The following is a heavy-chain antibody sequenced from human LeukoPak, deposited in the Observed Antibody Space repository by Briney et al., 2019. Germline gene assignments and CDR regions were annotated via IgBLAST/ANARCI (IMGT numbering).Heavy chain of an antibody. Sequence: TLSLTCTVSSGSISSDDYYWSWIRQPPGNGLEWIGYVYYSGSTYYNPSLESRLTISVDTCKNQFSLKLSSVTAADTAGYYCARDYYGSGGQNWFDPWGQGTLVTVSS. CDR1: SGSISSDDYY. CDR3: ARDYYGSGGQNWFDP. V-gene: IGHV4-30-4*01. J-gene: IGHJ5*02. CDR2: VYYSGST. D-gene: IGHD3-10*01.